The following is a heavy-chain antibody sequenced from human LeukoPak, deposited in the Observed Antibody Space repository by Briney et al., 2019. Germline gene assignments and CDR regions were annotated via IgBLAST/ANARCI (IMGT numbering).Heavy chain of an antibody. CDR2: ISYDGSNK. Sequence: GRSLRLSCAASGFTFSSYGMHWVRQAPGKGLEWVAVISYDGSNKYYADSVKGRFTISRDNSKNTLYLQMNSLRAEDTAVYYCAKNRIAALWGQGTLVTASS. J-gene: IGHJ4*02. CDR3: AKNRIAAL. D-gene: IGHD6-6*01. CDR1: GFTFSSYG. V-gene: IGHV3-30*18.